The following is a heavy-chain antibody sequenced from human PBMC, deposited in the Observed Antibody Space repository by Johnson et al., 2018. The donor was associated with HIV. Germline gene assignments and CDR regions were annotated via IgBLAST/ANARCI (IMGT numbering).Heavy chain of an antibody. CDR3: AKDLLTLDAFDI. CDR2: ISDSGST. J-gene: IGHJ3*02. Sequence: QVQLVESGGGVVQPGRSLRLSCAASGFTFSSYAMHWVRQAPGKGLEYVSAISDSGSTYYADSVKGRFTISRDNSKNTLYLQMNSLRAEDTAVYYCAKDLLTLDAFDIWGQGTMVTVSS. CDR1: GFTFSSYA. V-gene: IGHV3-64*04.